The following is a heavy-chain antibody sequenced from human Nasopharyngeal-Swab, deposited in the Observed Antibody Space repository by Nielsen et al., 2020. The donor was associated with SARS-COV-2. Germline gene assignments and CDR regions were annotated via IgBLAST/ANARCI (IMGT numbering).Heavy chain of an antibody. CDR2: IYYSGSA. V-gene: IGHV4-39*07. J-gene: IGHJ4*02. CDR3: ARVGRVIDY. Sequence: WIRQPPGKGLEWIGNIYYSGSAYHNPSLKSRVTISVDTSKNQFSLNLISVTAADAAVYYCARVGRVIDYWGQGTLVTVSS. D-gene: IGHD1-14*01.